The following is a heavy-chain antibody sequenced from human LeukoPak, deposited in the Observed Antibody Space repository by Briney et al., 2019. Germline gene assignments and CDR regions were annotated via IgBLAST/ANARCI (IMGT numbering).Heavy chain of an antibody. J-gene: IGHJ4*02. CDR1: GYSISSGYY. Sequence: SETLSLTCTVSGYSISSGYYWGWIRQPPGKGLEWIGSIYHSGSTYYNPSLKSRVTISVDKSKNQFSLKLSSVTAADTAVYYCARVPRDYFDYWGQGTLVTVSS. V-gene: IGHV4-38-2*02. CDR2: IYHSGST. CDR3: ARVPRDYFDY.